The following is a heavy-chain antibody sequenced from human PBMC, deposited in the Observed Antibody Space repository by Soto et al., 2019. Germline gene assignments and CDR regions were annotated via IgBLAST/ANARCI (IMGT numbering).Heavy chain of an antibody. Sequence: ASVKVSCKASGYTFTSYGISWVRQAPGQGLEWMGWISAYNGNTNYAQKLQGRVTMTTDTSTSTAYMELRSLRSDDTAVYYCARAIDCSSTSCYHASRVLPPPMAFDIWGQGTMVTVSS. CDR2: ISAYNGNT. J-gene: IGHJ3*02. CDR3: ARAIDCSSTSCYHASRVLPPPMAFDI. V-gene: IGHV1-18*04. CDR1: GYTFTSYG. D-gene: IGHD2-2*01.